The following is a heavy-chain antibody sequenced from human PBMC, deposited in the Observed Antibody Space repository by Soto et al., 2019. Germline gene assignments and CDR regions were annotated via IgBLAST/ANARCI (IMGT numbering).Heavy chain of an antibody. J-gene: IGHJ6*02. V-gene: IGHV1-69*01. D-gene: IGHD5-12*01. Sequence: QVQLVQSGAEVKKPGSSVKVSCKASGGTFSSYAISWVRQAPGQGLEWMGGIIPIFGTANYAHKFQGRVTITADESTSTAYMELSSLRSEDRAVYYCARIRGYSGGYYYYGMDVWGQGTTVTVSS. CDR1: GGTFSSYA. CDR2: IIPIFGTA. CDR3: ARIRGYSGGYYYYGMDV.